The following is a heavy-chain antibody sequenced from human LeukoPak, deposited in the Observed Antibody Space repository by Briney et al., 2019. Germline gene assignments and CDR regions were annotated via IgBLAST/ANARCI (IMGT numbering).Heavy chain of an antibody. V-gene: IGHV3-74*01. D-gene: IGHD2-8*01. Sequence: GGSLRLSCAASGFTFSSYWMTWVRQAPGKGLVWVSRINSDGSSTSYADSVKGRFTISRDNAKNSLFLQLNTLRAEDAALYHCARNGGVYGTRTLFYFDYWGQGSLVTVSS. CDR2: INSDGSST. CDR3: ARNGGVYGTRTLFYFDY. J-gene: IGHJ4*02. CDR1: GFTFSSYW.